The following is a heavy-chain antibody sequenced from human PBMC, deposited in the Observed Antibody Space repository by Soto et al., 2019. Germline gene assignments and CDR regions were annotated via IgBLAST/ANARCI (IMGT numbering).Heavy chain of an antibody. J-gene: IGHJ1*01. D-gene: IGHD3-22*01. V-gene: IGHV2-5*02. Sequence: QITLKESGPTLVKPTQTLTLTCTFSGFSLNTGRTGVAWIRQRPGEAPEWLALIYGDDDKRYRPALSSRLTVAKDTSKNQVVLTMTNMDPVDTATYFCVFRPMKVGSPGYFQDWGQGALVTVSS. CDR3: VFRPMKVGSPGYFQD. CDR2: IYGDDDK. CDR1: GFSLNTGRTG.